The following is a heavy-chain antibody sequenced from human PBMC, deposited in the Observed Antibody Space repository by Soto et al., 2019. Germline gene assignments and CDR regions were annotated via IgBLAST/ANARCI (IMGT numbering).Heavy chain of an antibody. CDR1: GGTFSSYA. CDR3: ARDLGIVVVTAIPGAFDI. CDR2: IIPIFGTA. Sequence: QVQLVQSGAEVKKPGSSVKVSCKASGGTFSSYAISWVRQAPGQGLEWMGGIIPIFGTANYAQKFQGRVTITADESTSTAYMELSSLRSEDTAVYYCARDLGIVVVTAIPGAFDIWGQGTMVTVSP. J-gene: IGHJ3*02. V-gene: IGHV1-69*01. D-gene: IGHD2-21*02.